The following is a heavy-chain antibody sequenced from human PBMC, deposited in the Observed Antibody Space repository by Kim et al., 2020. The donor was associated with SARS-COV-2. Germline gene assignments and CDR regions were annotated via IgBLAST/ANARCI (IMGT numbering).Heavy chain of an antibody. CDR3: ARTRYYYDSSGYYGAIDY. J-gene: IGHJ4*02. CDR1: GFSLSTSGMC. V-gene: IGHV2-70*01. D-gene: IGHD3-22*01. CDR2: IDWDDDK. Sequence: SGPTLVNPTQTLTLTCTFSGFSLSTSGMCVSWIRQPPGKALEWLALIDWDDDKYYSTSLKTRLTISKDTSKNQVVLTMTNMDPVDTATYYCARTRYYYDSSGYYGAIDYWGQGTLVTVSS.